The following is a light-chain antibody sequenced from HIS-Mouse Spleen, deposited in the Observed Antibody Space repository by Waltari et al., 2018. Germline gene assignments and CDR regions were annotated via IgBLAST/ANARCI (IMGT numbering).Light chain of an antibody. J-gene: IGLJ3*02. CDR3: AAWDDSLSGPV. CDR2: RNN. V-gene: IGLV1-47*01. Sequence: QSVLTQPPSASGTPGQRVTISCSGSSSTIGSNYVSWYQQLPGTAPKLLNYRNNQRPSGVPDRFSGSKSGTSASLAISGLRSEDEADYYCAAWDDSLSGPVFGGGTKLTVL. CDR1: SSTIGSNY.